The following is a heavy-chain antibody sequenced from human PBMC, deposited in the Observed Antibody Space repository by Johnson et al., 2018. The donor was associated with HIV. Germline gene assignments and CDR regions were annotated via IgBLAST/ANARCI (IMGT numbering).Heavy chain of an antibody. Sequence: VQLVESGGGLVQPGGSLRLSCAASGFTFSSYAMHWVRQAPGKGLEYVSAISSNGGKTYYANSVRGRFTISRDNSKNTLYLQMGRLRAEDKGVYYCARELVHDKSGLDAFDIWGQGPMVTVSS. CDR2: ISSNGGKT. D-gene: IGHD3-22*01. CDR1: GFTFSSYA. J-gene: IGHJ3*02. CDR3: ARELVHDKSGLDAFDI. V-gene: IGHV3-64*01.